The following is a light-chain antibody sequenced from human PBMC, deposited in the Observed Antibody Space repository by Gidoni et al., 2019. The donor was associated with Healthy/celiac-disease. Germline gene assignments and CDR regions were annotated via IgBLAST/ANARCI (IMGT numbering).Light chain of an antibody. CDR3: QSYDSSLSGWV. CDR1: RSNSGAGYD. CDR2: GTS. Sequence: QSVLTQPPSESGAPGQRVTISCTGSRSNSGAGYDIHWYQQLPGTAPKLLIYGTSNRPSGVPDRFSGSKSGTSASLAISGLQAEDAADYYCQSYDSSLSGWVFGGGTKLTVL. J-gene: IGLJ3*02. V-gene: IGLV1-40*01.